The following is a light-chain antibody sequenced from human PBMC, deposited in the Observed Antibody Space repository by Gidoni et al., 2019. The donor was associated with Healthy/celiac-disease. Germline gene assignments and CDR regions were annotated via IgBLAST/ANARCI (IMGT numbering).Light chain of an antibody. V-gene: IGKV3-15*01. J-gene: IGKJ4*01. CDR1: QSVSSN. CDR3: QQYNNWPGLT. Sequence: ELVMTQSPATLSVSPGEGATLSCRASQSVSSNLAWYQQKPGQAPRLLIYGASTVATRIPGRFRGSGSGTDFTLTISSLQSEDFAVYYCQQYNNWPGLTFGGGTKVEIK. CDR2: GAS.